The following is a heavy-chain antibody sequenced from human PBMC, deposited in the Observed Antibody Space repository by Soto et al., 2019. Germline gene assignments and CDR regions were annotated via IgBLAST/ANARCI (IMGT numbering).Heavy chain of an antibody. J-gene: IGHJ4*02. CDR1: GFTFSDYY. V-gene: IGHV3-11*01. CDR2: IGNRGRII. Sequence: GGSLRLSCAASGFTFSDYYMSWIRQAPGKGLEWVSYIGNRGRIIYYADSVKGRFTISRDNAKNSVYLQMNSLRAEDTAVYYCARAWQWLDYWGQGTLVTVSS. D-gene: IGHD6-19*01. CDR3: ARAWQWLDY.